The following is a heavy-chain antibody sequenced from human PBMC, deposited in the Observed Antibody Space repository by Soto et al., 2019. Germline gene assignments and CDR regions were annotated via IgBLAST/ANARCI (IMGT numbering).Heavy chain of an antibody. J-gene: IGHJ3*02. Sequence: GGSLRLSCAASGFTFRTYGMHWVRQAPGKGLEWVAIFWYDGSNKYYAESVKGRFTISRDNSKNTLYLQMNSLRAEDTAVYYCARDGNFGAKGGSLDIWGQGTMVTVS. V-gene: IGHV3-33*01. D-gene: IGHD3-16*01. CDR2: FWYDGSNK. CDR1: GFTFRTYG. CDR3: ARDGNFGAKGGSLDI.